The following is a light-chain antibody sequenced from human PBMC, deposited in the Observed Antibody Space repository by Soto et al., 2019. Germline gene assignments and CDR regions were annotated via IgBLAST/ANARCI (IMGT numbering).Light chain of an antibody. V-gene: IGLV1-44*01. Sequence: QSVLTQSPSPSGTPGQRVTISCSGGSSNIGGNPVNWYQQLPGTAPKLLIYGNDQRPSGVPDRFSGSKSGTSASLAIRGLQSEDEADYYCAAWDDSLNAFVFGTGTKVTVL. CDR2: GND. CDR1: SSNIGGNP. CDR3: AAWDDSLNAFV. J-gene: IGLJ1*01.